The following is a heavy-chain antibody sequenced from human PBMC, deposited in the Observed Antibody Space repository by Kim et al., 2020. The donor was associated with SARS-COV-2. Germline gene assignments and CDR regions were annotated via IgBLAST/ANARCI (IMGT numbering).Heavy chain of an antibody. CDR1: GYTFTNYA. D-gene: IGHD6-19*01. CDR2: IHTHTGNP. CDR3: ARDGAGAGDY. V-gene: IGHV7-4-1*02. J-gene: IGHJ4*02. Sequence: ASVKVSCKASGYTFTNYAVNWVRQAPGQGLEWLGWIHTHTGNPTYVEGLRGRFVFSLDTSVSTAYLEISSVKTEDTGVYFCARDGAGAGDYWGQGTLITVSS.